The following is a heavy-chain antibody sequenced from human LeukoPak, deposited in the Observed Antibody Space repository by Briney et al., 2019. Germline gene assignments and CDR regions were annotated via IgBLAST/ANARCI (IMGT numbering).Heavy chain of an antibody. V-gene: IGHV4-30-2*01. CDR3: ARDYYDSSFDY. D-gene: IGHD3-22*01. CDR1: GGSISSGGYY. Sequence: SETLSLTCTVSGGSISSGGYYWSWIRQPPGKGLEWIGYIYHSGSTYYNPSLKSRVTISVDRSKNQFSLKLSSVTAADTAVYYCARDYYDSSFDYWGQGTLVTVSS. CDR2: IYHSGST. J-gene: IGHJ4*02.